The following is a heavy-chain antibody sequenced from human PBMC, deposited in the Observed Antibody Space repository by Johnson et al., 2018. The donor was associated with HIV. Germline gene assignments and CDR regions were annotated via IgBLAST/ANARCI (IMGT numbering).Heavy chain of an antibody. CDR1: GFTFSSYA. J-gene: IGHJ3*02. V-gene: IGHV3-30-3*01. CDR2: ISYGGNKQ. Sequence: QVQLVESGGGVVQPGRSLRLSCAASGFTFSSYAMHWVRQPPGKGLAWVAVISYGGNKQYYADSVTGRFTNSRDNSKNTLYLQMNSLRAEDTAVYYCARGPSGRWLQTEAFDIWGQGTMVTVSS. D-gene: IGHD5-24*01. CDR3: ARGPSGRWLQTEAFDI.